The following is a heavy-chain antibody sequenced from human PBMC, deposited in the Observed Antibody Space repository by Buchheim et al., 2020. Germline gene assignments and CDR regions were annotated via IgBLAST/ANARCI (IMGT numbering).Heavy chain of an antibody. D-gene: IGHD3-22*01. CDR2: ISYDGSNK. Sequence: QVQLVESGGGVVQPGRSLRLSCAASGFTFSSYGMHWVRQAPGKGLEWVAVISYDGSNKYYADSVKCRFTISRDNSKNTLYLQMNSLRAEDTAVYYCAKARDSSGYYPIDYWGQGTL. CDR3: AKARDSSGYYPIDY. CDR1: GFTFSSYG. V-gene: IGHV3-30*18. J-gene: IGHJ4*02.